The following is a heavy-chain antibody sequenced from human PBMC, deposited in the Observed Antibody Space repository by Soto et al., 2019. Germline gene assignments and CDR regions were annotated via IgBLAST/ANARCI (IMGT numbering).Heavy chain of an antibody. J-gene: IGHJ5*02. CDR2: IYHSGNA. CDR3: ARDFFDSSDYTTNWFDP. CDR1: GGSISSSSYY. D-gene: IGHD3-22*01. V-gene: IGHV4-39*01. Sequence: ASETLSLTCIVSGGSISSSSYYSGWIRQPTGKGLEWIGSIYHSGNAYYNPSLKSRVTISVDTSKNQFSLKLTSVTAADAALYYCARDFFDSSDYTTNWFDPWGQGTLVTVSS.